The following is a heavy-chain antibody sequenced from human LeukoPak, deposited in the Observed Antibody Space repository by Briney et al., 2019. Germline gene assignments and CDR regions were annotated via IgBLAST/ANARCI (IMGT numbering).Heavy chain of an antibody. V-gene: IGHV3-21*01. J-gene: IGHJ6*04. CDR2: ISSSSSYI. CDR3: ARHHTPGLHGILTEKGFYYYYGMDV. D-gene: IGHD3-9*01. CDR1: GFTFSSYS. Sequence: PGGSLRLSCAASGFTFSSYSMNWVRQAPGKGLEWVSSISSSSSYIYYADSVKGRFTISRDNAKNSLYLQMNSLRAEDTAVYYCARHHTPGLHGILTEKGFYYYYGMDVWGKGTTVTVSS.